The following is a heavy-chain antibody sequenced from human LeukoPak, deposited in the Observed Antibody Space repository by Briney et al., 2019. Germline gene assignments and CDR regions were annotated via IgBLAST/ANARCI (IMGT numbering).Heavy chain of an antibody. CDR1: GYSFSSND. V-gene: IGHV1-18*01. CDR2: INVYNGNT. J-gene: IGHJ4*02. CDR3: ARVSNYYHTGVATDLDY. D-gene: IGHD3-22*01. Sequence: ASVKVSCKASGYSFSSNDISWVRQAPGQGLEWLGWINVYNGNTNYAQKFQGRGTVTTDTSTSTAYMELRSLRSDDTAVYYCARVSNYYHTGVATDLDYWGQGTLVTVSS.